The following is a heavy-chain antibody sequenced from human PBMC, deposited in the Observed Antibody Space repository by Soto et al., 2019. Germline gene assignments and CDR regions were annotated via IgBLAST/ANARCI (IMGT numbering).Heavy chain of an antibody. CDR3: ATAGLTGTV. D-gene: IGHD3-9*01. CDR1: GFTFSSYE. J-gene: IGHJ6*02. V-gene: IGHV3-48*03. CDR2: ISVSGTMR. Sequence: GASVKVSCAPSGFTFSSYEMNWVRQAPGKGLEWVSYISVSGTMRFYADAVKGRFTISRDNTKKILYLQMNSLRAEDTALYYCATAGLTGTVWGQGTTVTVSS.